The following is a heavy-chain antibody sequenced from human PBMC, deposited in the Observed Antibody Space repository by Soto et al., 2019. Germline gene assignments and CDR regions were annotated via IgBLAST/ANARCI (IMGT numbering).Heavy chain of an antibody. J-gene: IGHJ4*02. D-gene: IGHD5-12*01. V-gene: IGHV4-59*08. CDR2: IYYSGST. Sequence: SETLSLTCTVSGGSISSYYWSWIRQPPGKGLEWIGYIYYSGSTNYNPSLKSRVTISVDTSKNQFSLKLSSVTAADTAVYYCARRNSGYDSPYFDYWGQGTLVTVSS. CDR3: ARRNSGYDSPYFDY. CDR1: GGSISSYY.